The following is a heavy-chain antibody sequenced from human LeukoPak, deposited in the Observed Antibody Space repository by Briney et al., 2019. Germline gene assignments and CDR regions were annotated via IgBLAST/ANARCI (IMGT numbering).Heavy chain of an antibody. J-gene: IGHJ4*02. CDR1: AFTFSSYA. CDR3: AKEGLYYDFWSGTN. CDR2: ISGSGGST. D-gene: IGHD3-3*01. V-gene: IGHV3-23*01. Sequence: GGSLRLSCAASAFTFSSYAMSWVRQAHEEGLEWDSAISGSGGSTYYADSVKGRFTISRDNSKNTLYLQMNSLRAEDTAVYYCAKEGLYYDFWSGTNWGQGTLVTVSS.